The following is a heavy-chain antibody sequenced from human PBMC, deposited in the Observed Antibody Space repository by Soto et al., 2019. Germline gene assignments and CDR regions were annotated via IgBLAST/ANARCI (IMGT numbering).Heavy chain of an antibody. D-gene: IGHD2-2*02. V-gene: IGHV4-39*01. J-gene: IGHJ4*02. Sequence: QSQLQESGPGLVKPSETLSLTCTVSGGSISSSSYYWGWIRQPAGKGLEWIASISYSGNTYYNPTLKSRVTICVDTSKNQFSLELRSVTAADSAVYYCASRKREENCSSNSCYIRHWGQGTLVTVSS. CDR2: ISYSGNT. CDR3: ASRKREENCSSNSCYIRH. CDR1: GGSISSSSYY.